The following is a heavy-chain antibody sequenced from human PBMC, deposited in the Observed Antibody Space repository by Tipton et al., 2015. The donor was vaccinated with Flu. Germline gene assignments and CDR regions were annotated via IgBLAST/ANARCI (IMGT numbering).Heavy chain of an antibody. D-gene: IGHD3-3*01. CDR1: GGSFSGYS. CDR2: VDHTGRV. Sequence: AGLVKPSETLSLTCGIYGGSFSGYSWSWIRQTPGTGLEWIGEVDHTGRVNYTPSLKSRLTISLDTSNSQFSLMLTSVTAADTALYFCARGGSGYSPMRYWGQGTMVTVSS. J-gene: IGHJ4*02. V-gene: IGHV4-34*01. CDR3: ARGGSGYSPMRY.